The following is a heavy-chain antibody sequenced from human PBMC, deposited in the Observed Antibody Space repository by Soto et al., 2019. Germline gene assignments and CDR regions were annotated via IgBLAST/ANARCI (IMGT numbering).Heavy chain of an antibody. V-gene: IGHV4-34*01. CDR1: GGSFSGYY. Sequence: SETLSLTCAVYGGSFSGYYWSWIRQPPGKGLEWIGEINHSGSTNYNPSLKSRVTISVDTSKNQFSLKLSSVTAADTAVYYCARVQRRSNLTDYWGQGTLVTVSS. CDR3: ARVQRRSNLTDY. CDR2: INHSGST. D-gene: IGHD4-4*01. J-gene: IGHJ4*02.